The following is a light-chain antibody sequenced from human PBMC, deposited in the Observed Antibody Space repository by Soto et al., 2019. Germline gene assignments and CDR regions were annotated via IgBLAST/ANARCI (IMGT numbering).Light chain of an antibody. V-gene: IGLV1-44*01. CDR3: ASWDDNLRGVV. CDR2: RNS. CDR1: SSNIGRNT. J-gene: IGLJ7*01. Sequence: QSGLTQPPSASGTPGQRIIISCAGSSSNIGRNTVNWYQHLPGRAPKVLIYRNSHRPAGGPDRSSGSQSGSSASLAISGLQYEDEADYYCASWDDNLRGVVFGGGTQLTVL.